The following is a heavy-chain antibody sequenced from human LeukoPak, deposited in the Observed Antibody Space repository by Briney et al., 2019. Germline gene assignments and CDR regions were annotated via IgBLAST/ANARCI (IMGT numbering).Heavy chain of an antibody. V-gene: IGHV4-59*01. CDR3: VRGQVDIVVVPASYYYYMDV. J-gene: IGHJ6*03. D-gene: IGHD2-2*03. CDR1: GGSISSYY. Sequence: SETLSLTCTVSGGSISSYYWSWIRQPPGKGLEWIGCIYYSGSTNYNPSLKSRVTISVDTSKNQFSLKLSSVTAADTAVYYCVRGQVDIVVVPASYYYYMDVWGKGTTVTVSS. CDR2: IYYSGST.